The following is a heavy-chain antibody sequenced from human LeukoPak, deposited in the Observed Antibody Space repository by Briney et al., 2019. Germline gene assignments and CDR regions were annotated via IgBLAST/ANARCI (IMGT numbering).Heavy chain of an antibody. Sequence: FXXYYWSXIRQPPGKGLEWIGEINHSGSTNYNPSLKSRVTISVDTSKNQFSLKLSSVTAADTAVYYCARVGIGYYDSSGYYPQYYFDYWGQGTLVTVXS. V-gene: IGHV4-34*01. CDR3: ARVGIGYYDSSGYYPQYYFDY. CDR1: FXXYY. D-gene: IGHD3-22*01. CDR2: INHSGST. J-gene: IGHJ4*02.